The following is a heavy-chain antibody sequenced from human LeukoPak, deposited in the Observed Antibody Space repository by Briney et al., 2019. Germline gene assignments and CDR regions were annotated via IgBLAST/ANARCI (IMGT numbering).Heavy chain of an antibody. CDR1: GGSISSSSYY. CDR2: IYYSGST. Sequence: PSETLSLTCTVSGGSISSSSYYWGWIRQPPGKGLEWIGSIYYSGSTYYNPSLKSRVTISVDTSKNQFSLKLSSVTAADTAVYYCARDPSSGWYSPSFDYWGQGTLVTVSS. V-gene: IGHV4-39*07. CDR3: ARDPSSGWYSPSFDY. J-gene: IGHJ4*02. D-gene: IGHD6-19*01.